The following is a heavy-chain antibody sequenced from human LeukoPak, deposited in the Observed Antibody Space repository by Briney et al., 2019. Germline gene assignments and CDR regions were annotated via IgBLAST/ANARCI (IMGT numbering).Heavy chain of an antibody. Sequence: PGGSLRLSCAASGFTFSRYWMHWVRQAPGKGLVWVSRMNIDGSRTDYADSVKGRFTISRDNAKNTLYLQMNSLGAEDTAVYSCVSDSTGSDDYWGQGTLVTVSS. CDR1: GFTFSRYW. CDR2: MNIDGSRT. D-gene: IGHD2-8*02. V-gene: IGHV3-74*01. J-gene: IGHJ4*02. CDR3: VSDSTGSDDY.